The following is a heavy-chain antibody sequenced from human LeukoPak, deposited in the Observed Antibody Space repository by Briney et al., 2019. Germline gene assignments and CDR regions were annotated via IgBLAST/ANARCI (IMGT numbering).Heavy chain of an antibody. CDR1: GFTFSSYG. CDR2: ISGNGGST. Sequence: PGGSLRLSCAASGFTFSSYGMHWVRQAPGKGLEWVSTISGNGGSTYYADSVKGRFTISRDNSKNTLYLQMNSLRAEDTAVYYCAKDLGRSGWSDFDYWGQGTLVTVSS. D-gene: IGHD6-19*01. V-gene: IGHV3-23*01. J-gene: IGHJ4*02. CDR3: AKDLGRSGWSDFDY.